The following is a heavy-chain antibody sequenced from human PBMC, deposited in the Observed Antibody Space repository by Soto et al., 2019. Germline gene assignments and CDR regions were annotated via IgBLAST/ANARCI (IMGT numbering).Heavy chain of an antibody. CDR3: AGRIQLWNRVDY. Sequence: PGGSLRLSCAASGFTFSDYYMSWIRQAPGKGLEWVSYISSTGSTIHYADSVKGRFTISRDNAENALYLQMNSLRVEDTAIYYCAGRIQLWNRVDYWGPGTLVTVSS. CDR2: ISSTGSTI. D-gene: IGHD5-18*01. J-gene: IGHJ4*02. CDR1: GFTFSDYY. V-gene: IGHV3-11*01.